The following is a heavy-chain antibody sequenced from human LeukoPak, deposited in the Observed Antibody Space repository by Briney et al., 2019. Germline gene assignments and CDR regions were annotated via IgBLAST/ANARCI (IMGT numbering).Heavy chain of an antibody. CDR2: IYSGGST. CDR3: ARVDRSGTSYYYYGMDV. Sequence: GSLRLSCAAAGFTVSNNYMTWVRQAPGKGLEWVSVIYSGGSTYYADSVKGRFTISTDKSKNTLYLQMSSLRAEDTAVYYCARVDRSGTSYYYYGMDVWGQGTTVTVSS. V-gene: IGHV3-66*01. J-gene: IGHJ6*02. D-gene: IGHD3-22*01. CDR1: GFTVSNNY.